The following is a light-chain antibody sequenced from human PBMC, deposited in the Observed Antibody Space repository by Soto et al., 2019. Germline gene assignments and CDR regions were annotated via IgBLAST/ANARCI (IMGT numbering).Light chain of an antibody. Sequence: QSALTQPASVSGSPGQSITISCTGTSSDVGGYNFVSWYQQHPGKAPKLMIYEVSNRHSGVSNRFSGSKSGNTASLPISGLQAEDEADYYCSSYTSSTPLGYVFGTGTKLTVL. CDR1: SSDVGGYNF. CDR2: EVS. CDR3: SSYTSSTPLGYV. J-gene: IGLJ1*01. V-gene: IGLV2-14*01.